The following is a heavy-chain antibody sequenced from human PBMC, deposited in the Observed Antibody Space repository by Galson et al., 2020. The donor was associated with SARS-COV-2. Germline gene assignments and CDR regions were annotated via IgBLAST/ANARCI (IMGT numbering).Heavy chain of an antibody. CDR3: AKVLRRGSSYPDVVDL. Sequence: SETLSLTCTVSGGAIASVNYFWAWIRQSPGKGLEWIGNLYNGGHTYYSPSLQSRVSISRDTSSNLLFLNLKSVTAADTAKYYCAKVLRRGSSYPDVVDLWGQGTMVTVSA. CDR1: GGAIASVNYF. J-gene: IGHJ3*01. V-gene: IGHV4-39*07. CDR2: LYNGGHT. D-gene: IGHD3-10*01.